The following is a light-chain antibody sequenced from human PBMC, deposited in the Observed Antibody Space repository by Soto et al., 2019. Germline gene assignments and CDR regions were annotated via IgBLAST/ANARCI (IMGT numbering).Light chain of an antibody. CDR1: QSVRSNY. J-gene: IGKJ4*01. V-gene: IGKV3-20*01. Sequence: EIVFTQSPGTLYLSPGDGATLSCRASQSVRSNYFACSQQKPGQAPRLLIYGTSSRATGIPDRFIGSGSGTDFTLTIIRLEPEVFAMYFCQQHSGSSLTFGGGSRVEIK. CDR3: QQHSGSSLT. CDR2: GTS.